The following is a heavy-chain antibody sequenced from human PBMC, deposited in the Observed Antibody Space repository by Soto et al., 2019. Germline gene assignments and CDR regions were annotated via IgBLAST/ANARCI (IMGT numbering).Heavy chain of an antibody. J-gene: IGHJ4*02. CDR2: ISGSGGST. CDR3: AKDQHYGSGSYYKSIFDY. CDR1: GFTFSSYA. V-gene: IGHV3-23*01. D-gene: IGHD3-10*01. Sequence: GGSLRLSCAASGFTFSSYAMSWVRQAPGKGLEWVSAISGSGGSTYYADSVKGRFTISRDNSKNTLYLQMNSLRAEDTAVYYCAKDQHYGSGSYYKSIFDYWGQGTLVTVSS.